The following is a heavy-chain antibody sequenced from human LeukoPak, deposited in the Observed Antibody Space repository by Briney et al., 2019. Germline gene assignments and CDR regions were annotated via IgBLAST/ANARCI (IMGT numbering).Heavy chain of an antibody. CDR2: ISYDGSNK. CDR3: AREGTLNGAGDGTFDI. D-gene: IGHD7-27*01. CDR1: GFTFSNYG. Sequence: PGGSLRLSCAASGFTFSNYGMHWVRQAPGKGLEWVAVISYDGSNKYYADSVKGRFTISRDNAKNSLYLQMNSLRAEDTAVYYCAREGTLNGAGDGTFDIWGQGTMVTVSS. V-gene: IGHV3-30*03. J-gene: IGHJ3*02.